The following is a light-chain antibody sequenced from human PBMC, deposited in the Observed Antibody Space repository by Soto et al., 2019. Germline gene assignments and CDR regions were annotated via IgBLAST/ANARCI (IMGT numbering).Light chain of an antibody. CDR2: QDT. J-gene: IGLJ1*01. V-gene: IGLV3-1*01. CDR3: QAWDSSSCV. Sequence: SYELTQPPSVSVSPGQTASISCSGDKLGDKYASWYQQRPGQSPVLVIYQDTKRPSGIPERFSGSNSGNTATLTISGTQSMDEADYYCQAWDSSSCVFGTGTKLTVL. CDR1: KLGDKY.